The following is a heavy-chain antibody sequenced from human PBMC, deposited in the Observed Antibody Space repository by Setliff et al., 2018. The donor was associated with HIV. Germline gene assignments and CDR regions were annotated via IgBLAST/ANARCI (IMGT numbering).Heavy chain of an antibody. CDR2: INPNSGGT. CDR1: GYTFTGYY. Sequence: ASVKVSCKASGYTFTGYYMHWVRQAPGQGLEWMGRINPNSGGTNYAQKLQGRVTMTRDTSISTAYMELSRLRSDDTAVYYCARDWVAGTSGYYYYYMDVWGKGTTVTVSS. J-gene: IGHJ6*03. V-gene: IGHV1-2*06. CDR3: ARDWVAGTSGYYYYYMDV. D-gene: IGHD6-19*01.